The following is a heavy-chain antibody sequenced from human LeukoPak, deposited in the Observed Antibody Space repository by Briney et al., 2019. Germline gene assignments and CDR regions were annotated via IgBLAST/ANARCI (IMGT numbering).Heavy chain of an antibody. CDR1: GFTFSSYG. D-gene: IGHD3-3*01. V-gene: IGHV3-30*18. CDR3: AKTIFGVVIKAAYGMDV. J-gene: IGHJ6*02. CDR2: ISYDGSNK. Sequence: GGSLRLSCAASGFTFSSYGMHWVRQAPGKGLEWVAVISYDGSNKYYADSVKGRFTISRDNSKNTLYLQMNSLRAEDTAVYYCAKTIFGVVIKAAYGMDVWGQGTTVTVSS.